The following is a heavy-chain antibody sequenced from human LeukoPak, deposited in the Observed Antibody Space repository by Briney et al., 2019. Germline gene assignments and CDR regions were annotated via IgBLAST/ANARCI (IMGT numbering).Heavy chain of an antibody. Sequence: SVKVSCKASGGTFSSYAISWVRQAPGQGLEWMGGIIPIFGTANYAQKFQGRVTITTDESTSTAYMELSSLRSEDTAVYYCARRYSGYDGRVYFDYWGQGTLVTVSS. J-gene: IGHJ4*02. CDR3: ARRYSGYDGRVYFDY. CDR1: GGTFSSYA. D-gene: IGHD5-12*01. V-gene: IGHV1-69*05. CDR2: IIPIFGTA.